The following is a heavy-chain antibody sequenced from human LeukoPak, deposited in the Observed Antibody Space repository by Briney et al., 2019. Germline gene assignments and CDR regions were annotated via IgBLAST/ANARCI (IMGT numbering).Heavy chain of an antibody. CDR3: AGSFSEGTYYDSSGLDY. V-gene: IGHV1-69*04. D-gene: IGHD3-22*01. CDR1: GGTFSSYA. CDR2: IIPILGLA. J-gene: IGHJ4*02. Sequence: SVKVSCKASGGTFSSYAISWVRQAPGQGFEWMGRIIPILGLANYAQKFQGRVTITADKSTSTAYMELSSLRSEDTAVYYCAGSFSEGTYYDSSGLDYWGQGTLVTVSS.